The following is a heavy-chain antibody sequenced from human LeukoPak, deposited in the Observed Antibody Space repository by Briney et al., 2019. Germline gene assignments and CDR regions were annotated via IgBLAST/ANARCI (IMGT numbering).Heavy chain of an antibody. V-gene: IGHV1-24*01. CDR3: ATARRHCSGGSCAFDY. J-gene: IGHJ4*02. Sequence: GASVKVSCKVSGYTLTELSMHWVRQAPGKGLEWMGGFDPEDGETIYAQKFQGRVTMTEDTSTDTAYMELSSLRSEDTAVYYCATARRHCSGGSCAFDYWGQGTLVTVSS. CDR1: GYTLTELS. D-gene: IGHD2-15*01. CDR2: FDPEDGET.